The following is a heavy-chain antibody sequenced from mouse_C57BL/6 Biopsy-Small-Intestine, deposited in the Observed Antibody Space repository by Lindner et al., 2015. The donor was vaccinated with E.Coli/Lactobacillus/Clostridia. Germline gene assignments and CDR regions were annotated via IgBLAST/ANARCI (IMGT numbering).Heavy chain of an antibody. V-gene: IGHV14-2*01. D-gene: IGHD2-12*01. CDR2: IDPEDGET. J-gene: IGHJ1*03. CDR1: GFNIKDYY. Sequence: VQLQESGAELVKPGPSVKLSCTASGFNIKDYYMHWVKQRTEQGLEWIGRIDPEDGETKYAPKFQGKATITADTSSSTAYLQLSSLTSEDTAVYYCARGYSYWYFDVWGTGTTVTVSS. CDR3: ARGYSYWYFDV.